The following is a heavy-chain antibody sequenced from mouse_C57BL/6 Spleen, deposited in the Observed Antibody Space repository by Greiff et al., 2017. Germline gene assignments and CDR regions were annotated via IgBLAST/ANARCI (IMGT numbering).Heavy chain of an antibody. Sequence: QVQLQQPGAELVKPGASVKVSCKASGYTFTSYWMHWVKQRPGQGLEWIGRIHPSDSDTNYNQKFKGKATLTVEKSSSTSYMQLSRPTSEDSAVYYCAIVHSTVLDYWGQGTTLTVSS. CDR3: AIVHSTVLDY. D-gene: IGHD1-1*01. V-gene: IGHV1-74*01. J-gene: IGHJ2*01. CDR1: GYTFTSYW. CDR2: IHPSDSDT.